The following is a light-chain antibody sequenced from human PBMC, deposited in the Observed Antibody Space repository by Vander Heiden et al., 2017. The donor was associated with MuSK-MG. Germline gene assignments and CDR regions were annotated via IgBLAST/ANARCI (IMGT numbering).Light chain of an antibody. CDR3: QRYNNLYT. Sequence: DRVSTQSPSTLSVYPADRSNLSCRASQSISRDLDWYKQRPGQPPRLLVSDASTRATGVTARVSGSGSGTEFTLSISSLQSEELAIYYCQRYNNLYTFGQGTKLEI. V-gene: IGKV3-15*01. CDR2: DAS. J-gene: IGKJ2*01. CDR1: QSISRD.